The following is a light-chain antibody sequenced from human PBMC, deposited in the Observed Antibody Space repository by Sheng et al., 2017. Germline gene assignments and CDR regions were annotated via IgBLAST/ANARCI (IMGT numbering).Light chain of an antibody. V-gene: IGLV3-1*01. Sequence: SYELIQPPSVSVSPGQTASITCSGDKLGDKYACWYQQKPGQSPVLVIFQDSKRPSGIPERFSGPNSGNTATLTISGTQAMDEGDYYCQAWDSSTGVFGGGTKLTVL. CDR3: QAWDSSTGV. J-gene: IGLJ2*01. CDR1: KLGDKY. CDR2: QDS.